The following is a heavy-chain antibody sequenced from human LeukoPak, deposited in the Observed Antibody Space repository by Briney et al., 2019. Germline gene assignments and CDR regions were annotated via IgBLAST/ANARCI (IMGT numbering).Heavy chain of an antibody. CDR3: ARQTGSGLFILP. CDR1: GVFISSSNSY. J-gene: IGHJ4*02. V-gene: IGHV4-39*01. Sequence: SETLSLTCTVSGVFISSSNSYWGWIRQPPGKGLEWIGSIYYSGNTYYNASLKSQVSVSIDTSKNQFSLRLTSVTAADTAVYYCARQTGSGLFILPGGQGTLVTVSS. D-gene: IGHD3/OR15-3a*01. CDR2: IYYSGNT.